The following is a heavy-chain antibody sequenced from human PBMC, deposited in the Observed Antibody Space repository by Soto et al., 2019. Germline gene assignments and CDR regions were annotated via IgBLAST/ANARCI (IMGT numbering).Heavy chain of an antibody. V-gene: IGHV4-59*01. Sequence: PSETLSLTCTVSGGSISSYYWSGIRQPPGKGLEWIGYIYYSGSTNYNPSLKSRVTISVDTYKNQFSLKLSSVTAADTAVYYCASYDFWSGYIDYWGQGSLVTVS. CDR2: IYYSGST. D-gene: IGHD3-3*01. CDR3: ASYDFWSGYIDY. CDR1: GGSISSYY. J-gene: IGHJ4*02.